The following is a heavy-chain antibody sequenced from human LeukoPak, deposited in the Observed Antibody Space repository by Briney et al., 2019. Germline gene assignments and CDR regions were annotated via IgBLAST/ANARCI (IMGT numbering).Heavy chain of an antibody. CDR1: GGSITSSRSY. Sequence: SETLSLTCSVSGGSITSSRSYWAWIRQSPGKGLEWIGSMHFGGSTYHNLSLKSRVTISVDTSKNQFSLKLSSVTAADTAVYYCARESIAAPGTFDPWGQGTLVTVSS. CDR2: MHFGGST. CDR3: ARESIAAPGTFDP. V-gene: IGHV4-39*07. D-gene: IGHD6-13*01. J-gene: IGHJ5*02.